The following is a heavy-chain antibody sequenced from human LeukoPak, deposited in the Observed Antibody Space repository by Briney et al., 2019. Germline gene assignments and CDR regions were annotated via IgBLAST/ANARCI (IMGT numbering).Heavy chain of an antibody. V-gene: IGHV3-48*01. CDR1: GFIFSNYN. J-gene: IGHJ4*02. Sequence: QPGGSLRLSCAPSGFIFSNYNMNWVRQAPGKGLEWVSYITSRSSTIYYADSVKGRFTISRDNAKNSLYLQMNSLRAEDTAVYYCAREDDYGDLFDYWGQGTLVTVSS. CDR2: ITSRSSTI. D-gene: IGHD4-17*01. CDR3: AREDDYGDLFDY.